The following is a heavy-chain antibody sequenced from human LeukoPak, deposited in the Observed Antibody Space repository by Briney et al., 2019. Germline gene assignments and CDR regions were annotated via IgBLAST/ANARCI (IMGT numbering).Heavy chain of an antibody. CDR2: IYSGGST. V-gene: IGHV3-66*02. CDR3: ASSLTTVTLYYYYYMDV. D-gene: IGHD4-11*01. CDR1: GFTVSSNY. Sequence: QPGGSLRLSCAASGFTVSSNYMSWVRQAPGKGLEWVSVIYSGGSTYEEDSGKGRFTISRENSKKTLCLQMNSLRAEDTAVYYCASSLTTVTLYYYYYMDVWGKGTTVTVSS. J-gene: IGHJ6*03.